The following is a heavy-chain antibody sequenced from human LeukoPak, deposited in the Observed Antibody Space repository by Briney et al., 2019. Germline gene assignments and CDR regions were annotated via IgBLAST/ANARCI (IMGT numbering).Heavy chain of an antibody. D-gene: IGHD5-18*01. CDR3: ARSTAGLDY. J-gene: IGHJ4*02. V-gene: IGHV3-7*01. CDR2: IKPDGSEK. Sequence: SGGSLRLSCPASGFTFSNSWMAWVRQAPGKGLEWEANIKPDGSEKYYVDSVKGRFTISKDNAKNSLYLQMNSLRVEDTAMYYCARSTAGLDYWGQGTLVTVSS. CDR1: GFTFSNSW.